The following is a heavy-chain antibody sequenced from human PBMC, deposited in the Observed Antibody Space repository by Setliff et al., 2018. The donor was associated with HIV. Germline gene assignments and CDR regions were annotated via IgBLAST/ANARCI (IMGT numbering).Heavy chain of an antibody. CDR2: INAGNGDT. D-gene: IGHD4-4*01. CDR3: ARDSGDDYSDYYYYGMDV. Sequence: ASVKVSCKASGYTFTNHAMHWVRQAPGQRLEWMGWINAGNGDTKYSQKFQGRVTFTWDTSASTAYMELSSLRSEDTALYYCARDSGDDYSDYYYYGMDVWGQGTTVTVSS. J-gene: IGHJ6*02. V-gene: IGHV1-3*01. CDR1: GYTFTNHA.